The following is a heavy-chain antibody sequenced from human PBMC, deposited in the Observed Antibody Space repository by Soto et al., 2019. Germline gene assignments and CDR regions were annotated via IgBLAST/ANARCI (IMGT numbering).Heavy chain of an antibody. CDR2: FRSGGDDYTT. Sequence: GGSLRLSCAASGFTFSSYSMSWVRQAPGKGLEWVSGFRSGGDDYTTYYADSVRGRFTISRDNSKNTLFLQMNSLRAEDTAIYYCAKKVNSGSGSQFFDYWGQGTLVTVSS. V-gene: IGHV3-23*01. D-gene: IGHD3-10*01. CDR3: AKKVNSGSGSQFFDY. CDR1: GFTFSSYS. J-gene: IGHJ4*02.